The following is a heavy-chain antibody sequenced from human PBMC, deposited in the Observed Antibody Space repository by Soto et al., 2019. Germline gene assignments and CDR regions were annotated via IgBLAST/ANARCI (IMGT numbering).Heavy chain of an antibody. CDR2: ISWNSGTI. J-gene: IGHJ2*01. V-gene: IGHV3-9*01. D-gene: IGHD1-1*01. CDR3: AKDGIRDNLPVSAFLRNRSPDL. Sequence: QNTGKGLEWVSGISWNSGTIGYADSVKGRFTISRDNAKNSLYLQMNSLRAEDTAFFFQAKDGIRDNLPVSAFLRNRSPDL.